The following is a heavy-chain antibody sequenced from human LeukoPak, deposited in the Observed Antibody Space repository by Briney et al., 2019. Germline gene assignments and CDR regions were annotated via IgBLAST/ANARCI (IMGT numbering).Heavy chain of an antibody. CDR2: IYYSGST. Sequence: SETLSLTCTVSGVSVSSGSYYWSWIRQPPGKGLEWIGYIYYSGSTNYNPSLKSRVTISVDTSKNQFSLKLSSVTAADTAVYYCARAGQRELLNYYYGMDVWGQGTTVTVSS. CDR1: GVSVSSGSYY. J-gene: IGHJ6*02. D-gene: IGHD1-26*01. V-gene: IGHV4-61*01. CDR3: ARAGQRELLNYYYGMDV.